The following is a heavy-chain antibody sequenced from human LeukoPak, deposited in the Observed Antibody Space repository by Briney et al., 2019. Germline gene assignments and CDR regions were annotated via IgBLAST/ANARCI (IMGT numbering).Heavy chain of an antibody. CDR2: IYYSGST. D-gene: IGHD6-19*01. Sequence: SETLSLTCTVSGGSISSSSHCWGWIRQPPGKGLEWIGSIYYSGSTYYNPSLKSRVTISVDPSKNQSSLKLSSVTAADTAVYYCARIRSSGWTYYYYYYMDVWGKGTTVTVSS. CDR1: GGSISSSSHC. V-gene: IGHV4-39*07. CDR3: ARIRSSGWTYYYYYYMDV. J-gene: IGHJ6*03.